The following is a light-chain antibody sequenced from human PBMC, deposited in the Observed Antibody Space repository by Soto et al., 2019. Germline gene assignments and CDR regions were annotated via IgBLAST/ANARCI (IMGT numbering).Light chain of an antibody. Sequence: DIVMTQSPDSLAVSLGERATINCKSSQSLLYSSNNKNYLAWYQQKPGQPPKLLIYWASTRESGVPDRFSGSGSGTDFTLTISSPQAEDVAVYYCQEYYDTPYTFGPGTKVDIQ. CDR3: QEYYDTPYT. CDR1: QSLLYSSNNKNY. J-gene: IGKJ3*01. V-gene: IGKV4-1*01. CDR2: WAS.